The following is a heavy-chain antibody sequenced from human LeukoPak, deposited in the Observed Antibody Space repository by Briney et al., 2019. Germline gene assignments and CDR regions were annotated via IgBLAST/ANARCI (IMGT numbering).Heavy chain of an antibody. V-gene: IGHV1-2*02. J-gene: IGHJ5*02. Sequence: ASVKVSCKASGYTFTGYYMHWVRRAPGQGLEWMGWINPNSGGTNYAQKFQGRVTMTRDTSISTAYMELSRLRSDDTAVYYCARSPYSGSYYWFDPWGQGTLVTVSS. D-gene: IGHD1-26*01. CDR3: ARSPYSGSYYWFDP. CDR1: GYTFTGYY. CDR2: INPNSGGT.